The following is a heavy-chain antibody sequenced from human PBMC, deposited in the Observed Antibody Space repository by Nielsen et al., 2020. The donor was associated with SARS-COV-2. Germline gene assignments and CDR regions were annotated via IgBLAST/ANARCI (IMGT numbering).Heavy chain of an antibody. CDR2: IIPILGIA. D-gene: IGHD2-2*01. V-gene: IGHV1-69*04. J-gene: IGHJ6*02. Sequence: WVRQAPGQGLEWMGRIIPILGIANYAQKFQGRVTITADKSTSTAYMELSSLRSEDTAVYYCARVPDIVVVPAANRYYYGMDVWGQGTTVTVSS. CDR3: ARVPDIVVVPAANRYYYGMDV.